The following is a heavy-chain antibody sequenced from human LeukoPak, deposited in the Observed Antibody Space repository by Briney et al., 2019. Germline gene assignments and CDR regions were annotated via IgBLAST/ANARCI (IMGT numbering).Heavy chain of an antibody. Sequence: PSGTLSLTCTVAGGSISSYYWSWIRQPPGKGLEWIGYVFYIGSPISNPSLNSQGTLSLHTSKNQSSLTLSSVTAADTAVYYCARHRELRYFDWFSPFDYWGEGTLVT. D-gene: IGHD3-9*01. V-gene: IGHV4-59*08. CDR1: GGSISSYY. CDR3: ARHRELRYFDWFSPFDY. CDR2: VFYIGSP. J-gene: IGHJ4*02.